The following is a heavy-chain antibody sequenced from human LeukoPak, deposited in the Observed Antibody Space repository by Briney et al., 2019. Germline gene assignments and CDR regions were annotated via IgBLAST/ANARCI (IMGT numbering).Heavy chain of an antibody. CDR1: GFTFSSYA. V-gene: IGHV3-23*01. CDR3: AKSVAVAGYYYYGMDV. CDR2: ISGSGGST. Sequence: QPGGSLRLSCAASGFTFSSYAMSWVRQAPGKGLEWVSAISGSGGSTYYADSVKGRFTISRDNSKNTLYLQMNSLRAVDTAVYYCAKSVAVAGYYYYGMDVWGQGTTVTVSS. D-gene: IGHD6-19*01. J-gene: IGHJ6*02.